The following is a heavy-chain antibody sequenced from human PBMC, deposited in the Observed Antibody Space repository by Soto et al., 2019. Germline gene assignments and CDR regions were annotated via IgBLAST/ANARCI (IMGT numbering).Heavy chain of an antibody. CDR2: ITIRTGNT. J-gene: IGHJ4*01. Sequence: GGSLRLSCAASGFTFSDYYIHWIRRAPGKGLEWISYITIRTGNTVYADSVRGRFTISADNAENSVFLQMNSLRDEDTAVYFCVRDRDIYRDMVHADLWGQGTLVTVSS. CDR3: VRDRDIYRDMVHADL. V-gene: IGHV3-11*06. CDR1: GFTFSDYY. D-gene: IGHD5-18*01.